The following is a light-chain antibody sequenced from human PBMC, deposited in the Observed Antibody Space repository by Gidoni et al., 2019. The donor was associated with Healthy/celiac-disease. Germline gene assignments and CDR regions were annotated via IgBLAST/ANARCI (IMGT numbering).Light chain of an antibody. CDR3: QQYNNWPFT. CDR1: QSVSSN. J-gene: IGKJ5*01. V-gene: IGKV3-15*01. Sequence: DIVMTQSLSTLSVSPGDRATLPCRASQSVSSNLAWYQQKPGQAPRLLIYGASTRATGISARFSGSVSETEFTLTISSLQSEDFAVYYCQQYNNWPFTFGQGTRLEIK. CDR2: GAS.